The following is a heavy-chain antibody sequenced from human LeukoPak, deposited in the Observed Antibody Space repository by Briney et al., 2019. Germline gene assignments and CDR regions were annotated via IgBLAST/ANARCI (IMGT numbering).Heavy chain of an antibody. CDR2: IFHSGRT. Sequence: PSETLSLTCVVSGGSISSDAYSWSWIRQPPGEGLEWIGYIFHSGRTFYNPSLQSRVTISVDRSNNQFSLKLTSLTAADTAVYYCARSVYCSGGNCYFDYWGQRTLVTVSS. J-gene: IGHJ4*02. D-gene: IGHD2-15*01. CDR1: GGSISSDAYS. CDR3: ARSVYCSGGNCYFDY. V-gene: IGHV4-30-2*01.